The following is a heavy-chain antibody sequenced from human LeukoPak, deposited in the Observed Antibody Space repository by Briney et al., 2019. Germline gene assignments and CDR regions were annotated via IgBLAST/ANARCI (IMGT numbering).Heavy chain of an antibody. Sequence: GGSLRLSCSGAGLTLSTYAMHWVRQAPGKGLEYVPHISSNGGSTYYANSVKGRFTISRDNSKNTLYLQMGSLRAEDMAVYYCARGKDDYVWGSYRLDTWGQGTLVTVSS. D-gene: IGHD3-16*02. CDR2: ISSNGGST. J-gene: IGHJ5*02. V-gene: IGHV3-64*01. CDR1: GLTLSTYA. CDR3: ARGKDDYVWGSYRLDT.